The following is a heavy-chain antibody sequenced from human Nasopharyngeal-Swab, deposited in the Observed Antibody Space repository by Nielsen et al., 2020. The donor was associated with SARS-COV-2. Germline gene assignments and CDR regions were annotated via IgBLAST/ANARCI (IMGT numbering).Heavy chain of an antibody. Sequence: GGSLRLSCAASGFTFSSYAMSWVRQAPGKGLEWVSAISGSGGSTYYADSVKGRFTISRDNSKNTLYLQMNSLRAEDTALYYCANSKAPGEGAFDIWGQGTMVTVSS. V-gene: IGHV3-23*01. CDR2: ISGSGGST. D-gene: IGHD3-16*01. J-gene: IGHJ3*02. CDR3: ANSKAPGEGAFDI. CDR1: GFTFSSYA.